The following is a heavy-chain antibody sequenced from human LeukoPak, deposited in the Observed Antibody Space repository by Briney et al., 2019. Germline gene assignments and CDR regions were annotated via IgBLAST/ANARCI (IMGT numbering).Heavy chain of an antibody. CDR3: ARRHSSGYYWLDY. CDR2: INPSGGST. J-gene: IGHJ4*02. CDR1: GYTLTNYL. Sequence: ASVKVSCKASGYTLTNYLLYWVRQAPGQGLEWMGIINPSGGSTSYAQKFQGRVTMTRDTSTSTVYMELSSLRSEDTAVYYCARRHSSGYYWLDYWGQGTLVTVSS. D-gene: IGHD3-22*01. V-gene: IGHV1-46*01.